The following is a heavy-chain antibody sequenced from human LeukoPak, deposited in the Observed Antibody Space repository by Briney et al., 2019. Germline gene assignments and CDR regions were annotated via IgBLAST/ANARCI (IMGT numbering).Heavy chain of an antibody. CDR2: IYYSGST. CDR1: GGSISNKY. V-gene: IGHV4-59*12. J-gene: IGHJ4*02. D-gene: IGHD1-26*01. CDR3: ARELVPGVGDY. Sequence: SETLSLTCTVSGGSISNKYWSWIRQPPGKGLEWIGYIYYSGSTNYNPSLKSRVTISVDTSKNQFSLKLSSVTAADTAVYYCARELVPGVGDYWGQGTLVTVSS.